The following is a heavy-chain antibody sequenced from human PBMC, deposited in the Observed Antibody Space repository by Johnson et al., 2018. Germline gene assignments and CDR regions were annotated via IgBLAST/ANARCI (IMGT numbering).Heavy chain of an antibody. Sequence: QVQLQESGPGLVKPSETLSLTCTVSGGSISPYYWSWIRQPPGKGLEWIGYINSRGTTNYNPSVERRLTILVDTSKNQISLKLRSVTAAATAVYYCVREAYCLISVCQYNGMDVWGQGTMVTVSS. D-gene: IGHD2-8*01. CDR2: INSRGTT. CDR3: VREAYCLISVCQYNGMDV. J-gene: IGHJ6*02. CDR1: GGSISPYY. V-gene: IGHV4-59*01.